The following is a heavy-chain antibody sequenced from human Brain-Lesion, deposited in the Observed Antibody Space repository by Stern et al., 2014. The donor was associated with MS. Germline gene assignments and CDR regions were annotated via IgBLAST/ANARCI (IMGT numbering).Heavy chain of an antibody. D-gene: IGHD1-26*01. Sequence: VQLVESGPGLVKPSETLSLTCTVSGGSIISSTYYWAWIRQPPGKGLEWIGNIYYSGFTYYNPSLKSRVTISVDMSKNQFSLKLSSVTAADTAIYYCARHDSVPRPSQLYSARDRGPGYFDYWGQGTLVTVSS. J-gene: IGHJ4*02. V-gene: IGHV4-39*01. CDR1: GGSIISSTYY. CDR3: ARHDSVPRPSQLYSARDRGPGYFDY. CDR2: IYYSGFT.